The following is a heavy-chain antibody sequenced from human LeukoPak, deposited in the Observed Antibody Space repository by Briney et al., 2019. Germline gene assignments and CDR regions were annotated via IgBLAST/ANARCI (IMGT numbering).Heavy chain of an antibody. CDR2: MYTSGST. D-gene: IGHD3-22*01. J-gene: IGHJ4*02. CDR3: ASFLAGYYYDSSGFLGIGIDY. V-gene: IGHV4-61*02. Sequence: SETLSLTCTVSGGSISSGSYYWSWIRQPAGKGLEWIGRMYTSGSTNYNPSLKSRVTISVDTSKNQFSLKLSSVTAADTAVYYCASFLAGYYYDSSGFLGIGIDYWGQGTLVTVSS. CDR1: GGSISSGSYY.